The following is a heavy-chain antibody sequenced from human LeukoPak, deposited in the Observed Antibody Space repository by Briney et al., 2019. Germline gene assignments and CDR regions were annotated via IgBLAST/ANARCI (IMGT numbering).Heavy chain of an antibody. CDR2: INPSGGST. CDR1: GYTFIDYY. CDR3: ARALGTTYGSGKVIYYYYYMDV. Sequence: ASVNVSSKPSGYTFIDYYIHWVRPAPGQGLEWMGIINPSGGSTSYAQKFQGRVTMTRDTSTSTVYMELSSLRSEDTAVYYCARALGTTYGSGKVIYYYYYMDVWGKGTTVTVSS. V-gene: IGHV1-46*01. J-gene: IGHJ6*03. D-gene: IGHD3-10*01.